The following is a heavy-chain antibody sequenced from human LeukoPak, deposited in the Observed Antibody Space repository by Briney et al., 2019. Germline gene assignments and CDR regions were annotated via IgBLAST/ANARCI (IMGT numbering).Heavy chain of an antibody. D-gene: IGHD6-13*01. CDR1: GGSISSGGYY. CDR2: IYYSGST. CDR3: ARYSSSWYSAGIDP. J-gene: IGHJ5*02. Sequence: PSQTLSLTCTVSGGSISSGGYYWSWIRQHPGTGLEWIGYIYYSGSTYYNPSLKSRVTISVDTSKNQFSLKLSSVTAADTAVYYCARYSSSWYSAGIDPWGQGTLVTVSS. V-gene: IGHV4-31*03.